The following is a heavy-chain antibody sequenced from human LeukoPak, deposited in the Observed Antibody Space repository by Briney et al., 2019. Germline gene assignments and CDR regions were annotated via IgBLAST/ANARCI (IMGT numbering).Heavy chain of an antibody. J-gene: IGHJ5*02. CDR1: GYSFTSYW. V-gene: IGHV5-51*01. Sequence: GESLKISCKGSGYSFTSYWIGWVRQMPGKGLEWMGIIYPGDSDTGYSPSFQGQVTISADKSISTAYLQWSSLKASDTAMYYCARQPEAVADWFDPWGQGTLVTVSS. D-gene: IGHD6-19*01. CDR3: ARQPEAVADWFDP. CDR2: IYPGDSDT.